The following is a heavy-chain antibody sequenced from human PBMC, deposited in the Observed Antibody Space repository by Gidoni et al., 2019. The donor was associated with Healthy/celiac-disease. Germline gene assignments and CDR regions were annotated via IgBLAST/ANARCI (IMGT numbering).Heavy chain of an antibody. D-gene: IGHD1-26*01. CDR1: GFTFSSYA. V-gene: IGHV3-23*01. CDR2: ISGSGGST. J-gene: IGHJ4*02. Sequence: EVQLLESGGGSVQPGGSLRLSCAASGFTFSSYAMSWVRKAPGKGLEWVSAISGSGGSTYYANYVKGRFTISRDNSKNTLYLQMNSLRAEDTAVYYCANSIGIVGATSFDYWGQGTLGTVSS. CDR3: ANSIGIVGATSFDY.